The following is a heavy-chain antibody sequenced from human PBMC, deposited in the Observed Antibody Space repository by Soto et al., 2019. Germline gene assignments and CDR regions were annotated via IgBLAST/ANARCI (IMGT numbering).Heavy chain of an antibody. D-gene: IGHD6-13*01. CDR2: TYYRSKWYN. CDR3: ARVLSDSSSWYFSGFPLGYFDY. V-gene: IGHV6-1*01. Sequence: SQTLSLTCAISGDSVSSNSAAWNWIRQSPSRGLEWLGRTYYRSKWYNDYAVSVKSRITINPDTSKNQFSLQLNSVTPEDTAVYYCARVLSDSSSWYFSGFPLGYFDYWGQGTLVTVSS. CDR1: GDSVSSNSAA. J-gene: IGHJ4*02.